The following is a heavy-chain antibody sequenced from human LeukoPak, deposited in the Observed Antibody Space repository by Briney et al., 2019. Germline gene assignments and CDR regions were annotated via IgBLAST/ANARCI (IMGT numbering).Heavy chain of an antibody. CDR2: IYYSGTT. D-gene: IGHD3-10*01. Sequence: SETLSLTCTVSGGSISYYYWSWIRQSPGKGLEWIGYIYYSGTTNYNPSLKSRVTISVDTSKNQFSLNLSSVTAADTAVYYCASPPGGYWGQGTLVTVSS. V-gene: IGHV4-59*12. J-gene: IGHJ4*02. CDR3: ASPPGGY. CDR1: GGSISYYY.